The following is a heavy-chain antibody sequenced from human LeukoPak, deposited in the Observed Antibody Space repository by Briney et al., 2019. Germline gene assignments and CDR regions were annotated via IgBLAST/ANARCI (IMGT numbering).Heavy chain of an antibody. J-gene: IGHJ5*02. CDR1: GGSISSYY. D-gene: IGHD6-6*01. V-gene: IGHV4-59*08. CDR3: ARSFLKQLAHNWFDP. CDR2: IYYSGST. Sequence: KSSETLSLTCTVSGGSISSYYWSWIRQPPGKGLEWIGYIYYSGSTNYNPSLKSRVTISVDTSKNQFSLELSSVTAADTAVYYCARSFLKQLAHNWFDPWGQGTLVTVSS.